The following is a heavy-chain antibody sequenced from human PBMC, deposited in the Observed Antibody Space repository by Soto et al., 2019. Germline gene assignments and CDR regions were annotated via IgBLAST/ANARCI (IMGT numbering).Heavy chain of an antibody. CDR1: GGSISSSSYY. V-gene: IGHV4-39*01. CDR3: ARRLYYDSSGFEGGGMDV. D-gene: IGHD3-22*01. J-gene: IGHJ6*02. Sequence: ASETLSLTCTVSGGSISSSSYYWGWIRQPPGKRLEWIGSIYYSGSTYYNPSLKSRVTISVDTSKNQFSLKLSSVTAADTAVYYCARRLYYDSSGFEGGGMDVWGQGTTVTVS. CDR2: IYYSGST.